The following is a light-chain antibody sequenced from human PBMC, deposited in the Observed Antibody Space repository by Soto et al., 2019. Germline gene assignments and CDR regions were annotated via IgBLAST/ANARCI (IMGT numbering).Light chain of an antibody. V-gene: IGKV3-15*01. J-gene: IGKJ4*01. Sequence: EIVMTQSPATLSVSPGDRATLSCRASQSVSSSLAWYQQIPGQAPRLLIYDASTRATGIPARFGGSGSGTEFTLTNSSLQSEDFAVYYCQQYNNWPPLTFGGGTKVEL. CDR1: QSVSSS. CDR2: DAS. CDR3: QQYNNWPPLT.